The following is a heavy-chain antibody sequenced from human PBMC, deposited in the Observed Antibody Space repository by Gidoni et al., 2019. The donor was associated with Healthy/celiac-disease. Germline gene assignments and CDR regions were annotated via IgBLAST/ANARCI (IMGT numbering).Heavy chain of an antibody. D-gene: IGHD3-3*01. CDR1: GGSFSGYY. V-gene: IGHV4-34*01. J-gene: IGHJ5*02. CDR3: ARGCRRITMFGVVHNPGNWFDP. CDR2: INHSGST. Sequence: QVQLQQWGAGLLKPSETLSLTCAVYGGSFSGYYWSWIRQPPGKGLEWIGEINHSGSTNYNPSLKSRVTISVDTSKNQFSLKLSSVTAADTAVYYCARGCRRITMFGVVHNPGNWFDPWGQGTLVTVSS.